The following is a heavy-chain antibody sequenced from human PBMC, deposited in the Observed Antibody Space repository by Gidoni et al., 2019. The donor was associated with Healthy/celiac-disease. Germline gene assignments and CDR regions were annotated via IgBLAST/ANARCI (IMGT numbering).Heavy chain of an antibody. CDR2: ISGSGGST. V-gene: IGHV3-23*01. Sequence: EVQLLESGGGLVQPGGSLRLSCAASGFTFSLYAMSWVRQAPGKGLEWVSAISGSGGSTYYVDSVKGRFTISRDNSKNTLYLQMNSLRAEDTAVYYCAKGRIVVVVADLWFDPWGQGTLVTVSS. J-gene: IGHJ5*02. CDR3: AKGRIVVVVADLWFDP. D-gene: IGHD2-15*01. CDR1: GFTFSLYA.